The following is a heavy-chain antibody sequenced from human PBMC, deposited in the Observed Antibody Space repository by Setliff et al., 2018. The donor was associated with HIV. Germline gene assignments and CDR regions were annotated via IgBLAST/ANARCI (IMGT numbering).Heavy chain of an antibody. V-gene: IGHV3-74*01. J-gene: IGHJ1*01. CDR1: GFTFGPFW. D-gene: IGHD2-15*01. Sequence: SGGSLRLSCVASGFTFGPFWMHWVRQTPGKGLEWVAHTNGDGATIRYADSVKGRLTISRDNAKNTLYLQMNSLTAEDTAVYYCARLGYCSGGSCFAEYFQHWGQGTLVTVSS. CDR2: TNGDGATI. CDR3: ARLGYCSGGSCFAEYFQH.